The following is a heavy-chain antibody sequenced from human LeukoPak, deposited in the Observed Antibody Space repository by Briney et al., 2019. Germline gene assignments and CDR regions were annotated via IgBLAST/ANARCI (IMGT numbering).Heavy chain of an antibody. CDR3: ARDGRDGYYYYGMDA. Sequence: GGSLRLSCAASGFTFSSYGMHWVRQAPGKGLEWVAFIRYDGSNKYYADSVKGRFTISRDNSKNTLYLQMNSLRAEDTAVYYCARDGRDGYYYYGMDAWGQGTTVTVSS. V-gene: IGHV3-30*02. CDR2: IRYDGSNK. J-gene: IGHJ6*02. D-gene: IGHD5-24*01. CDR1: GFTFSSYG.